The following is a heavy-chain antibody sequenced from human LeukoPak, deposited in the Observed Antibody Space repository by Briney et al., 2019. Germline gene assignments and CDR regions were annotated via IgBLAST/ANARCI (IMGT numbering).Heavy chain of an antibody. Sequence: QTGGSLRLSCAASGFTFSNYAIHWVRQAPGKGLEWVAVISYDGSNKYYADFVKGRFTISRDNSKNTVYLQMNSLRPEDTAVYYCATGYSSGWYFYFQHWGQGSLVSVSS. D-gene: IGHD6-19*01. J-gene: IGHJ1*01. CDR2: ISYDGSNK. CDR1: GFTFSNYA. V-gene: IGHV3-30*04. CDR3: ATGYSSGWYFYFQH.